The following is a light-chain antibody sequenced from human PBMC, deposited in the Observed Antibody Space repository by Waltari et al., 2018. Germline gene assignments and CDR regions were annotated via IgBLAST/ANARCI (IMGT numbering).Light chain of an antibody. J-gene: IGKJ3*01. Sequence: DIQLTQSPSSLSASIGDRVSITCRASQGIRNYLAWYQQKPGKVPKVLIYAASSWQSGVPSRFVGSGSGTEFTLTINSLQPEDVATYYCQKYDSAPLTFGPGTKVDIK. CDR2: AAS. CDR3: QKYDSAPLT. CDR1: QGIRNY. V-gene: IGKV1-27*01.